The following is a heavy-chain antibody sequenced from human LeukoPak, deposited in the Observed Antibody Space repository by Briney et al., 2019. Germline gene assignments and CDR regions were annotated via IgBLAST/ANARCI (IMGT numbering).Heavy chain of an antibody. D-gene: IGHD6-13*01. CDR1: GGSFSGYY. Sequence: SETLSLTCAVYGGSFSGYYWSWIRQPPGKGLEWIGEINHSGSTNYNPSLKSRVTISVDTSKNQFSLKLSSVTAADTAVYYCARAAQQLVPKSPVDYWGQGTLVTVSS. J-gene: IGHJ4*02. CDR3: ARAAQQLVPKSPVDY. V-gene: IGHV4-34*01. CDR2: INHSGST.